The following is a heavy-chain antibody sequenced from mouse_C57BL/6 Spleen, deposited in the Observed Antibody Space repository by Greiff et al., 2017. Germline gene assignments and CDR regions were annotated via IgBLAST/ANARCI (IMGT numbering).Heavy chain of an antibody. CDR3: TAYYGSSRYFDV. J-gene: IGHJ1*03. D-gene: IGHD1-1*01. CDR1: GFNIKDDY. CDR2: IDPENGDT. Sequence: EVQLQQSGAELVRPGASVKLSCTASGFNIKDDYMHWVKQRPEQGLEWIGWIDPENGDTEYASKFQGKATITADTSSNTAYRQRSSLTSEDTAVYYCTAYYGSSRYFDVWGTGTTVTVSS. V-gene: IGHV14-4*01.